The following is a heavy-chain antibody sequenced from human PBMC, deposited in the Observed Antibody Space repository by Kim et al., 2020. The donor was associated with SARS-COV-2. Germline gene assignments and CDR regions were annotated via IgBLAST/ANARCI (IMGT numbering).Heavy chain of an antibody. V-gene: IGHV3-23*01. Sequence: GGSLRLSCAASGFTFSSYAMSWVRQAPGKGLEWVSAISGSGGSTYYADSVKGRFTISRDNSKNTLYLQMNSLRAEDTAVYYCAKDLIAVRRYGMDVWGQGTTVTVSS. CDR3: AKDLIAVRRYGMDV. CDR2: ISGSGGST. CDR1: GFTFSSYA. J-gene: IGHJ6*02. D-gene: IGHD6-19*01.